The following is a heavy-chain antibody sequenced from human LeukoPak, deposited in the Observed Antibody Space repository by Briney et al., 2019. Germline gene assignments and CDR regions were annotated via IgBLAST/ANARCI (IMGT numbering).Heavy chain of an antibody. Sequence: GGSLRLSCAASGFTFSSYWMSWVRQAPGKGLEWVANIKQDGSEKYYVDSVKGRFTISRDNAKNSLYLQMNSLRAEDTAVYYCARDHSSSWGDWFDPWGQGTLVTVSS. CDR1: GFTFSSYW. J-gene: IGHJ5*02. V-gene: IGHV3-7*01. CDR2: IKQDGSEK. CDR3: ARDHSSSWGDWFDP. D-gene: IGHD6-13*01.